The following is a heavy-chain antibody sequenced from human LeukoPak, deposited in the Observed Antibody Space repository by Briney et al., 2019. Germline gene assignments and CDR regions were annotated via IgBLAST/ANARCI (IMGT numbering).Heavy chain of an antibody. J-gene: IGHJ4*02. CDR1: GFIFSKAW. D-gene: IGHD1-7*01. V-gene: IGHV3-15*01. Sequence: GGSLRLSCAASGFIFSKAWMSWVRQAPGKGLEWVGCIKSKTDGGTTDYAAPVKGRFTISRDDSKNTLYLQMNSLKTEDTAVYYCTLSKYNWNYVVDYWGQGTLVTVSS. CDR3: TLSKYNWNYVVDY. CDR2: IKSKTDGGTT.